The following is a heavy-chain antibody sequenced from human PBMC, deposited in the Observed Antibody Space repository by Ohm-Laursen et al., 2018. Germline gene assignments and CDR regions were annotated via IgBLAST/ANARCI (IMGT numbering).Heavy chain of an antibody. CDR2: INKDESEK. CDR1: GFTVRNYW. Sequence: SLRLSCAASGFTVRNYWMSWVRQPPGKGLEWVANINKDESEKYYVDSVKGRFTISKDNAKNSLYLQMNSLKFEDTAVYYCARGSEGPSPPYWGQGTLVTVSS. J-gene: IGHJ4*02. CDR3: ARGSEGPSPPY. V-gene: IGHV3-7*01.